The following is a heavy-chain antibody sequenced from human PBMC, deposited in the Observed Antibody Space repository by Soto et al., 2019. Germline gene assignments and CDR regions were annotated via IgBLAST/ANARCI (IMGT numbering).Heavy chain of an antibody. D-gene: IGHD1-1*01. Sequence: QVQLEESGGGVVQPGRSLRLSCEASGFTFNTYSMHWVRQPPGKGLEWVAHISYDGSNEYYADSVKGRFTVSRDNAKNTLDLQMNGLKTEDTALYYCTKEYIVGTTWGYFESWGQGALVIVSS. CDR1: GFTFNTYS. CDR3: TKEYIVGTTWGYFES. J-gene: IGHJ4*02. CDR2: ISYDGSNE. V-gene: IGHV3-30*18.